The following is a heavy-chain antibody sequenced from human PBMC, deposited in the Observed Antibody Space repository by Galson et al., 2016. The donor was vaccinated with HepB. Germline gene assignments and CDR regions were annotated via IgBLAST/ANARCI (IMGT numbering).Heavy chain of an antibody. Sequence: QSGAEVKKTGESLKISCKGSGYTFTTYWIGWVRQMPGKGLEWRGIIYPGDADTRYSPSFQGQVTISADKSISTAYLQWSSLKASDTAMYYCARGRAVAVAGACEIWGQGTMVTVSA. CDR1: GYTFTTYW. CDR3: ARGRAVAVAGACEI. V-gene: IGHV5-51*01. D-gene: IGHD6-19*01. CDR2: IYPGDADT. J-gene: IGHJ3*02.